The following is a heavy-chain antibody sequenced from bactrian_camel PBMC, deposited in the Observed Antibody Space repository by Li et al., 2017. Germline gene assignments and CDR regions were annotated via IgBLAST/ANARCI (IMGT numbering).Heavy chain of an antibody. V-gene: IGHV3S31*01. J-gene: IGHJ4*01. CDR2: INSDGSRT. CDR3: AKPGGGTWFWEIHY. Sequence: VQLVESGGGLVQPGGSLRLSCAASGFAFSTAMSWVRQAPGKGLEWVSAINSDGSRTYYADSVKGRFTISRDNAKSTLYLQLNSLKTEDTAMYYCAKPGGGTWFWEIHYWGQGTQVTVS. D-gene: IGHD1*01. CDR1: GFAFSTA.